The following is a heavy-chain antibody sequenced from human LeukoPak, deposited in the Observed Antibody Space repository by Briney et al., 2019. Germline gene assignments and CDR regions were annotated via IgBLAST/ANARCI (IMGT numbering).Heavy chain of an antibody. J-gene: IGHJ3*02. Sequence: GGSLRLSCAASGFTVSSNYMSWVRQAPGKGLEWVSVIYSGGSTYYADSVKGRFTISRDNPKNTLYLQMNSLRAEDTAVYYCARGGYSSGWRNDAFDIWGQGTMVTVSS. D-gene: IGHD6-19*01. CDR1: GFTVSSNY. V-gene: IGHV3-53*01. CDR2: IYSGGST. CDR3: ARGGYSSGWRNDAFDI.